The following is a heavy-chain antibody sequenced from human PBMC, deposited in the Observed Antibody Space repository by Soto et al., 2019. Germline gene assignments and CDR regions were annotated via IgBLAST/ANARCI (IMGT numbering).Heavy chain of an antibody. V-gene: IGHV1-69*01. D-gene: IGHD2-2*01. Sequence: QVQLVQSGAEVKKPGSSVKVSCKASGGTFSSYAISWVRQAPGQGLEWMGGIIPISETTNYAQKFQGRGTITANESKSTAYMELSSLRSEHTAVYYCARSQGSSTSLEIYYYYYYGMDVWGQGTTVTVSS. CDR2: IIPISETT. CDR1: GGTFSSYA. CDR3: ARSQGSSTSLEIYYYYYYGMDV. J-gene: IGHJ6*02.